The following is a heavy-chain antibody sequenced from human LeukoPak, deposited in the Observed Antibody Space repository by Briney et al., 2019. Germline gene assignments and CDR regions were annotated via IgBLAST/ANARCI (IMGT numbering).Heavy chain of an antibody. J-gene: IGHJ4*02. CDR3: ARAVGGSSWYYDY. V-gene: IGHV3-64*01. CDR2: ISSNGGST. Sequence: GGFLRLSCVASGFTFSSYAMHWVRQAPGKGLEYVSAISSNGGSTYYANSVKGRFTISRDNSKNTLYLQMGSLRAEDMAVYYCARAVGGSSWYYDYWGQGTLVTVSS. CDR1: GFTFSSYA. D-gene: IGHD6-13*01.